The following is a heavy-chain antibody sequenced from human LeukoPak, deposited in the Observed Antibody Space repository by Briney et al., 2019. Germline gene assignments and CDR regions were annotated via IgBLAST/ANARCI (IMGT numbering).Heavy chain of an antibody. CDR2: IYYSGST. V-gene: IGHV4-59*01. J-gene: IGHJ5*02. CDR3: ARVGSWFDP. CDR1: GDSISSYY. D-gene: IGHD3-10*01. Sequence: SETLSLTCTVSGDSISSYYCSWIRQPPGKGLEWIGYIYYSGSTSYNPSLKSRVTISLDTSNNQFSLKLRSVTAADTAVYYCARVGSWFDPWGQGTLVTVSS.